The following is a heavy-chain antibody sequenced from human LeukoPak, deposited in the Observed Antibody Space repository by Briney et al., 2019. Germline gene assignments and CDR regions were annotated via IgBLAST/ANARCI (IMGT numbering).Heavy chain of an antibody. V-gene: IGHV4-4*02. J-gene: IGHJ4*02. CDR3: MRTYCSNISCFYFDY. Sequence: PSWTLSLTCAVSGASISSSNWWSWARQPPGKGLEWIGEIFHAGTTNYNPSLQSRVTISVDNSRNQFSLKLTSVTAADTAVYYCMRTYCSNISCFYFDYWGQGTLVTVSS. CDR1: GASISSSNW. D-gene: IGHD2-2*01. CDR2: IFHAGTT.